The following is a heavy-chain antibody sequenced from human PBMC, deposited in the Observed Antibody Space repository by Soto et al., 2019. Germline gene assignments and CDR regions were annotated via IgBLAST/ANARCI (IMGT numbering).Heavy chain of an antibody. Sequence: QITLKESGPTLVKPTQTLTLTCTFSGFSLSTSGMGVGWIRQPPGKALEWLALMYWDDDKRYSPSLKSRVTITKDTSQNQVVLTMTDMDPVDTATCYCAHGRSSQQLVHTGVTEEIDYFDYWGQGTMVTVSS. D-gene: IGHD6-13*01. CDR1: GFSLSTSGMG. CDR3: AHGRSSQQLVHTGVTEEIDYFDY. CDR2: MYWDDDK. J-gene: IGHJ4*02. V-gene: IGHV2-5*02.